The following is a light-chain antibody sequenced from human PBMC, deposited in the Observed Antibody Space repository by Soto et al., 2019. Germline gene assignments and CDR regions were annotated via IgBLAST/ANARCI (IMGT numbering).Light chain of an antibody. V-gene: IGLV2-18*02. Sequence: QSVLAQPPSVSGSPGQSVTISRIGTSSDVGSYNRVSWYQQPPGTAPKLIIYEGYTRPSGFLDRFSASKFGNASSLTFSGLQAEDEADYYCNSYTFSDTYVFGTGTKVTVL. CDR1: SSDVGSYNR. J-gene: IGLJ1*01. CDR3: NSYTFSDTYV. CDR2: EGY.